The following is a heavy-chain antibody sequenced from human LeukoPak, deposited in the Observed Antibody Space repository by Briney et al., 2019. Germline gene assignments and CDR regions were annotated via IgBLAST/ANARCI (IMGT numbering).Heavy chain of an antibody. Sequence: GGSLRPSCEASGFTLTRYGMHWVRQAPGRGLEWVAVISHDGTTEFYADSVRGRFTLSRDTSKDTLYLHMNGLRPEDTAVYYCTRNQQYYYGSGSLGMDVWGPGTTVGVTS. CDR2: ISHDGTTE. D-gene: IGHD3-10*01. CDR1: GFTLTRYG. V-gene: IGHV3-30*03. J-gene: IGHJ6*02. CDR3: TRNQQYYYGSGSLGMDV.